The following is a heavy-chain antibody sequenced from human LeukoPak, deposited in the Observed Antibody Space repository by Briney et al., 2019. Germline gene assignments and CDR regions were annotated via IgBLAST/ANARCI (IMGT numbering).Heavy chain of an antibody. J-gene: IGHJ4*02. CDR3: ARGLWSSSDYSVGY. CDR1: GFTFSSYD. Sequence: GGSLRLSCAASGFTFSSYDMKWVRQAPGKGLEWVSYISSSGTTIYYADSVKGRFTVSRDNAKNSLYLQMNSLRAEDTAVYYCARGLWSSSDYSVGYWGQGTMVTVSS. V-gene: IGHV3-48*03. D-gene: IGHD3-22*01. CDR2: ISSSGTTI.